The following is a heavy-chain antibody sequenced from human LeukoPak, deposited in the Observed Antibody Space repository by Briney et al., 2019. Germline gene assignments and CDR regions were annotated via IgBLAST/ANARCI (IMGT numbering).Heavy chain of an antibody. CDR2: IYLSGSN. Sequence: SETLSLTCTVSGGSLSSYYWSWIRQPPGKGLEWIGHIYLSGSNNYNASLQSRVTISVDTYKNQFSLNLKSVTAADAAVYYCARVEPPGYYYGMDVWGQGTTVIVSS. CDR1: GGSLSSYY. CDR3: ARVEPPGYYYGMDV. V-gene: IGHV4-59*01. J-gene: IGHJ6*02. D-gene: IGHD1-1*01.